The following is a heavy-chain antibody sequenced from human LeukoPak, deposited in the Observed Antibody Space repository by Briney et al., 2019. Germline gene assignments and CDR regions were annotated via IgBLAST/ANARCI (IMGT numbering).Heavy chain of an antibody. V-gene: IGHV3-30*02. J-gene: IGHJ4*02. Sequence: GGSQRLSCGASGFTFSSYGMHWVRQAPGKGLEWVAFIRFDGSEKYYADSVRGRFTISRDNSKTTLYLQMSSLRAEDTAVYYCAKDQHFWSGYYFDYWGQGTLVTVSS. CDR2: IRFDGSEK. CDR1: GFTFSSYG. CDR3: AKDQHFWSGYYFDY. D-gene: IGHD3-3*02.